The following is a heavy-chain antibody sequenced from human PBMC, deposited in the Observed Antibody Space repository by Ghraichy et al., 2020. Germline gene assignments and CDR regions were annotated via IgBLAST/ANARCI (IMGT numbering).Heavy chain of an antibody. Sequence: SETLSLTCTVSGGSISSYYWSWIRQPPGKGLEWIGYIYTSGSTNYNPSLKSRVTISVDTSKNQFSLKLSSVTAADTAVYYCASSTAYSSRGAATSNFDYWGQGTLVTVSS. CDR1: GGSISSYY. J-gene: IGHJ4*02. D-gene: IGHD6-13*01. V-gene: IGHV4-4*09. CDR3: ASSTAYSSRGAATSNFDY. CDR2: IYTSGST.